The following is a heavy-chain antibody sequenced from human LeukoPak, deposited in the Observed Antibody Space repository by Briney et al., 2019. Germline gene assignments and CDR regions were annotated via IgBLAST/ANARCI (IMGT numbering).Heavy chain of an antibody. CDR1: GGSVSSGSYY. CDR2: IYYSGST. V-gene: IGHV4-61*01. J-gene: IGHJ4*02. Sequence: SETLSLTCTVSGGSVSSGSYYWSWIRQPPGKGLEWIGYIYYSGSTNYNPSLKSRVTISVDTSKNQFSLKLSSVTAADTAVYYCARSYYDSSGYLFDYWGQGTLATVSS. D-gene: IGHD3-22*01. CDR3: ARSYYDSSGYLFDY.